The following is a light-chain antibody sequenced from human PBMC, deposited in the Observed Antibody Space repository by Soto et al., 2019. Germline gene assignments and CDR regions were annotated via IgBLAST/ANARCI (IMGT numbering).Light chain of an antibody. CDR1: SSDVGAYNY. CDR3: SSYAGSNTYV. V-gene: IGLV2-8*01. CDR2: EVS. Sequence: QSALAQPPSASGSPGQSVTISCTGTSSDVGAYNYVSWYQQHPDKGPKLMIYEVSKRPSGVPDRFSGSKSGNTASLTVSGLQAEDETDYYCSSYAGSNTYVFGTGTKVTVL. J-gene: IGLJ1*01.